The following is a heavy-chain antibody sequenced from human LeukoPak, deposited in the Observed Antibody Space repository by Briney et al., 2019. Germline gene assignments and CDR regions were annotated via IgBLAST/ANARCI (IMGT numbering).Heavy chain of an antibody. CDR1: GFTFSSYG. CDR2: IWYDGSNK. Sequence: GRALRLSCAASGFTFSSYGMHWVRQAPGKGLEWVAVIWYDGSNKYYADSVKGRFTISRDNSKNTLYLQMNSLRAEDTAVYYCARAPKRVCSSTSCYFDYWGQGTLVTVSS. V-gene: IGHV3-33*01. CDR3: ARAPKRVCSSTSCYFDY. J-gene: IGHJ4*02. D-gene: IGHD2-2*01.